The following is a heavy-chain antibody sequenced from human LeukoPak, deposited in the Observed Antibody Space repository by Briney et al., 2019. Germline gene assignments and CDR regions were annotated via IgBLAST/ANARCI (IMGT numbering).Heavy chain of an antibody. J-gene: IGHJ6*03. CDR1: GRTFSSYA. V-gene: IGHV1-69*13. CDR3: ARDGKITIFGVVTQIYYMDV. Sequence: ASVKVSCKASGRTFSSYAISWVRQAPGQGLEWMGGIIPILGTANYAQKFQGRVTITADESTSTAYMELSSLRSEDTAVYYCARDGKITIFGVVTQIYYMDVWGKGTTVTVCS. D-gene: IGHD3-3*01. CDR2: IIPILGTA.